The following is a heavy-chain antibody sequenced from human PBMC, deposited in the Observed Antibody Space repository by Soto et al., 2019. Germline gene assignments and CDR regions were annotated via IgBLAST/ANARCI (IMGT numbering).Heavy chain of an antibody. V-gene: IGHV1-3*05. CDR1: GYTFTSYA. CDR2: INAGNGNT. CDR3: ARVGPPAAP. J-gene: IGHJ5*02. Sequence: QVQLVQSGAEEKKPGASVKVSCKASGYTFTSYAMHWVRQAPGQRLEWMGWINAGNGNTKYSQKFQGRVTITRDTSAGTAYMELSRPRSEDTAVYFSARVGPPAAPRGKGTLVTVSS.